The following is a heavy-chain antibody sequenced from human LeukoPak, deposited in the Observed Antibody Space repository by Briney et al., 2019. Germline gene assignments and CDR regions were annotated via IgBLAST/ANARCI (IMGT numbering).Heavy chain of an antibody. CDR2: IYTSGST. CDR1: GGSISSGSYY. CDR3: ARDLYGMDV. Sequence: SETLSLTCTVSGGSISSGSYYWSWIRQPAGKGLEWIGRIYTSGSTNYNPSLKSRVTISVDTYKNQFSLKLSSVTAADTAVYYCARDLYGMDVWGQGTTVTVSS. V-gene: IGHV4-61*02. J-gene: IGHJ6*02.